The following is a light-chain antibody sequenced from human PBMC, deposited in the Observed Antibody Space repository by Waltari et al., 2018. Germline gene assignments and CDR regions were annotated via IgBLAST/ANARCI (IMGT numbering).Light chain of an antibody. CDR3: QQYYSTPYT. J-gene: IGKJ2*01. V-gene: IGKV4-1*01. Sequence: DIVMTQSPDSLAVSLGERATINCKSSQSVLYSSNNNNYLAWYQQKPERSPKLLIYWASTRESGLPYRLSGSGSGADFTLTISTLQAEDVAVYYCQQYYSTPYTFGQGTRLEIK. CDR1: QSVLYSSNNNNY. CDR2: WAS.